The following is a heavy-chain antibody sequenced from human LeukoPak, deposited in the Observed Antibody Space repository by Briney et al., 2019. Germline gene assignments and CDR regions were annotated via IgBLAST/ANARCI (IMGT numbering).Heavy chain of an antibody. V-gene: IGHV3-74*01. CDR1: GFTFSSYW. Sequence: PGGSLRLSCAASGFTFSSYWMHWVRQAPGKGLVWVSRINSDGSSASYADSVKGRFTIFRDNAKNTLYLQMNSLRAEDTAVYYCARARGSSGWYWFDPWGQGTLVTVSS. J-gene: IGHJ5*02. D-gene: IGHD6-19*01. CDR2: INSDGSSA. CDR3: ARARGSSGWYWFDP.